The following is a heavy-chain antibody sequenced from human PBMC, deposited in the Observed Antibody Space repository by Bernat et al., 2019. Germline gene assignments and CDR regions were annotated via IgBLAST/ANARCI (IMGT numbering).Heavy chain of an antibody. V-gene: IGHV3-11*05. Sequence: QVQLVESGGGLVKPGGSLRLSCAASGFTFSDYYMSWIRQAPGKGLDWVSYISSSSSYTNYADSVKGRFTISRDNAKNSLYLQLNSQRAEDTAVYDYARAASTSAPYMDVWGKGTTVTVSS. CDR3: ARAASTSAPYMDV. D-gene: IGHD1-26*01. CDR1: GFTFSDYY. J-gene: IGHJ6*03. CDR2: ISSSSSYT.